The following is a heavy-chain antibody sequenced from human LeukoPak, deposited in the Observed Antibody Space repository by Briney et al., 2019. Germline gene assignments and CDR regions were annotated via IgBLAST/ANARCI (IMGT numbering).Heavy chain of an antibody. CDR3: AKDGSDDYVWGSYR. CDR2: ISYDGSNK. V-gene: IGHV3-30*18. CDR1: GFTFSSYG. Sequence: GRSLRLSCAASGFTFSSYGMHWVRQAPGKGLEWVAVISYDGSNKYYADSVKGRFTISRDNSKNTLYLQMNSLRAEDTAVYYCAKDGSDDYVWGSYRWGQGTLVTVSS. D-gene: IGHD3-16*02. J-gene: IGHJ4*02.